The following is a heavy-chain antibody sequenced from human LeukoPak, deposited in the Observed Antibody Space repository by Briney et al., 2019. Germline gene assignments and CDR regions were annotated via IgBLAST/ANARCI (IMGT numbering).Heavy chain of an antibody. Sequence: GGSLRPSCAASGFTFSSYGMHWVRQAPGKGLEWVAVISYDGSNKYYADSVKGRFTISRDNSKNTLYLQMNSLRAEDTAVYYCAKSSSWYGVDYWGQGTLVTVSS. J-gene: IGHJ4*02. V-gene: IGHV3-30*18. CDR2: ISYDGSNK. CDR3: AKSSSWYGVDY. D-gene: IGHD6-13*01. CDR1: GFTFSSYG.